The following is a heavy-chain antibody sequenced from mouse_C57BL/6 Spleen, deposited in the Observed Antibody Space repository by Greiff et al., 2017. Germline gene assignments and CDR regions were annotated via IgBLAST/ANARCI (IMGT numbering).Heavy chain of an antibody. Sequence: EVNVVESGGGLVKPGGSLKLSCAASGFTFSSYAMSWVRQTPEKRLEWVATISDGGSYTYYPDNVKGRFTISRDNAKNNLYLQMSHLKSEDTAMYYCAREELGRVYFDYWGQGTTLTVSS. CDR3: AREELGRVYFDY. CDR2: ISDGGSYT. D-gene: IGHD4-1*01. J-gene: IGHJ2*01. V-gene: IGHV5-4*03. CDR1: GFTFSSYA.